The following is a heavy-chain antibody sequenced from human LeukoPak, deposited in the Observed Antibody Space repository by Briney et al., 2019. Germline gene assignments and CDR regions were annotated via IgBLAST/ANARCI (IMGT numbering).Heavy chain of an antibody. CDR2: INHSGST. CDR3: ARGNSRDY. Sequence: NASETLSLTCAVYGGSFSGYYWSWIRQPPGKGLEWIGEINHSGSTNYNPSLKSRVTISVDTSKNQFSLKLSSVTAADTAVYYCARGNSRDYWGQGTLVTVSS. CDR1: GGSFSGYY. D-gene: IGHD2/OR15-2a*01. J-gene: IGHJ4*02. V-gene: IGHV4-34*01.